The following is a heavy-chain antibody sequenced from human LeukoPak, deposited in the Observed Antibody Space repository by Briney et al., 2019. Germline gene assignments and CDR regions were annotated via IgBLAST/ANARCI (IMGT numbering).Heavy chain of an antibody. CDR2: LRSKAKSYAT. CDR3: AILTPGARSSSSRTDY. CDR1: RFTASGSA. J-gene: IGHJ4*02. D-gene: IGHD1-14*01. Sequence: AGTLSCYGAAYRFTASGSAMHRVRQASGIGLKWVVRLRSKAKSYATAYAASVKGRFTISRDDSKNTAYLQMNSLRAEDTAVYYCAILTPGARSSSSRTDYWGQGTLVTVSS. V-gene: IGHV3-73*01.